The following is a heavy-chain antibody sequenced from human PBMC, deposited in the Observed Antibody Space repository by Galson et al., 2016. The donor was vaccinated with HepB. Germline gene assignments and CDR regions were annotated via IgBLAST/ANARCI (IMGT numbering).Heavy chain of an antibody. CDR3: ARLGLGWEFLSYYYGMDV. D-gene: IGHD3-10*01. J-gene: IGHJ6*02. CDR2: IYPGDSDT. CDR1: GYSFTSYW. Sequence: SGAEVKKPGESLKISCKGSGYSFTSYWLGWLRQMPVKGLEWMGIIYPGDSDTRYSPSFNGQVTISVDKSISTAYLQWSSLKASDTAMYYCARLGLGWEFLSYYYGMDVWGQGTTVIVSS. V-gene: IGHV5-51*01.